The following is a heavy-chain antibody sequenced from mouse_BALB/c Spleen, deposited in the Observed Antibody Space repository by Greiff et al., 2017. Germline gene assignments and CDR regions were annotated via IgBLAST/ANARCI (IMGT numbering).Heavy chain of an antibody. Sequence: QVQLKQSGAELVRPGVSVKISCKGSGYTFTDYAMHWVKQSHAKSLEWIGVISTYYGDASYNQKFKGKATMTVDKSSSTAYMELARLTSEDSAIYYCARGVTGDYDEFAYWGQGTLVTVSA. J-gene: IGHJ3*01. CDR1: GYTFTDYA. CDR2: ISTYYGDA. CDR3: ARGVTGDYDEFAY. V-gene: IGHV1S137*01. D-gene: IGHD2-4*01.